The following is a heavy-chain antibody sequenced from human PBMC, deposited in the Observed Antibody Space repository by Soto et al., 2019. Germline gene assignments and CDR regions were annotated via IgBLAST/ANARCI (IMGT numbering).Heavy chain of an antibody. J-gene: IGHJ4*02. D-gene: IGHD3-10*01. CDR1: GFTFGSYA. Sequence: EVQLLESGGGLVQPGGSLRLSCAASGFTFGSYAMSWVRQAPGKGLEWVSLISGTGDSSEYANSVKGRFIISRDYSKTTVFLQMNSLRAEDTAVYFCAKDNGNYGSGSFSHWGQGTLVTVSS. V-gene: IGHV3-23*01. CDR2: ISGTGDSS. CDR3: AKDNGNYGSGSFSH.